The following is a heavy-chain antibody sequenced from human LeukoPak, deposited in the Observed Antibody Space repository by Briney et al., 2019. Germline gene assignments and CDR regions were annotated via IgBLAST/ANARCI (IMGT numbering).Heavy chain of an antibody. Sequence: SETLSLTCTVSGGSVSSHYRSWIRQPPGRGLEWIGYIYYSGTTNYNPSLKSRVTISIDTSKKQLSLKLNSMTAADTAVYYCARPQSGGAYDAYNVWGQGTMVTVSS. CDR2: IYYSGTT. D-gene: IGHD2-8*02. J-gene: IGHJ3*01. V-gene: IGHV4-59*08. CDR1: GGSVSSHY. CDR3: ARPQSGGAYDAYNV.